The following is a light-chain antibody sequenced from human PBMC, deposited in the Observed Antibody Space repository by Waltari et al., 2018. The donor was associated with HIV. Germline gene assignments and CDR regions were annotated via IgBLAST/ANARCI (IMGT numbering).Light chain of an antibody. J-gene: IGKJ4*01. V-gene: IGKV1-NL1*01. CDR2: GAF. Sequence: DIQMTQSPSSLSASIGDTVTIPCRPSQDISNSVSWFQLQPGKAPKLLVHGAFILQRGVPARFSGSGSGTDYTLTITGLQAEDFATYFCQQYYGVPLTFGGGTRVDI. CDR3: QQYYGVPLT. CDR1: QDISNS.